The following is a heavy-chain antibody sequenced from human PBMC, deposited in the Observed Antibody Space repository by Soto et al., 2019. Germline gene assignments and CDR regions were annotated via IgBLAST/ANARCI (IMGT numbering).Heavy chain of an antibody. CDR1: GFTFSSSW. CDR3: ARVALGRYWFDP. Sequence: EGQLEESGGALVQPGGSLRLSCAASGFTFSSSWMHWVRQVPGGGLVWISRIKYDGSTTNYAASVQGRFTISRDNADNMVYLQMNSLRADDTAVYYCARVALGRYWFDPWGQGTLVTVYS. D-gene: IGHD3-10*01. V-gene: IGHV3-74*01. J-gene: IGHJ5*02. CDR2: IKYDGSTT.